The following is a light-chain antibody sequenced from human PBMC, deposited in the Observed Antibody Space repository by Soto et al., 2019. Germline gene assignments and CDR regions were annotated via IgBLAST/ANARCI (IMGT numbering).Light chain of an antibody. CDR2: DAS. J-gene: IGKJ1*01. V-gene: IGKV1-5*01. CDR3: QQYDNLPPTWT. CDR1: QSISVW. Sequence: DIQMTQSPSTLSASVGDIVTITCRASQSISVWLAWYQQKPGKAPKLLIYDASSLESGVPSRFSGGGSGTHFTFTISNLQPEDIATYYCQQYDNLPPTWTFGQGTKVDIK.